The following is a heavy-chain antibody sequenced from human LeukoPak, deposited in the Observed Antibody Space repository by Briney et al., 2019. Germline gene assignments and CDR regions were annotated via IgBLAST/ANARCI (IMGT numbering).Heavy chain of an antibody. D-gene: IGHD6-19*01. CDR3: ARVAITVAGRLDQRLGMRYYFDY. Sequence: ASVKVSCKASGYTFTSYYMHWVRQAPGQGLEWMGWINPKSGGTDYAQKFQGRVTMTRDTSISTAYMELYRLKSDDTATYYCARVAITVAGRLDQRLGMRYYFDYWGQGTLVTVSS. J-gene: IGHJ4*02. CDR1: GYTFTSYY. CDR2: INPKSGGT. V-gene: IGHV1-2*02.